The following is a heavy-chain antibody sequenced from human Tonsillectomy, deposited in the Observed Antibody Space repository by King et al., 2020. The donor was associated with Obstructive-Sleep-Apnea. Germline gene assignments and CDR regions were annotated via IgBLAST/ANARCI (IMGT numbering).Heavy chain of an antibody. Sequence: VQLVESGGGLVQPGGSLRLSCAASGFTFSSYSMNWVRQAPGKGLEWVAYISSSSSTIYYADSVKGRCTIFRDNAKNSLYLQINSLRAEDTAVYYCATGWEIGSTTDYWGQGTLVTVSS. D-gene: IGHD1-14*01. J-gene: IGHJ4*02. CDR1: GFTFSSYS. CDR3: ATGWEIGSTTDY. V-gene: IGHV3-48*04. CDR2: ISSSSSTI.